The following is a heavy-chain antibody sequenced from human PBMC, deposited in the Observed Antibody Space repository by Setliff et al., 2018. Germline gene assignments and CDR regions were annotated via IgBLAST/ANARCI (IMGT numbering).Heavy chain of an antibody. CDR3: ARSSAPSVVLAADFDY. V-gene: IGHV1-18*01. CDR2: ISGYTGDT. J-gene: IGHJ4*02. Sequence: ASVKVSCKTSGFMFSTYGLSWVRQAPGQGPEWIGCISGYTGDTNYAPKFQDRVTLTIDPSSTTAYMELRSLKSDDTAFYYCARSSAPSVVLAADFDYWGQGILVTVSS. D-gene: IGHD2-15*01. CDR1: GFMFSTYG.